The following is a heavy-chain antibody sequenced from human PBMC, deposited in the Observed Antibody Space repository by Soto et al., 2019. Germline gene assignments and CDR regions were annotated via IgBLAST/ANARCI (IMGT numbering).Heavy chain of an antibody. V-gene: IGHV1-18*01. CDR2: ISAYNGHT. J-gene: IGHJ4*02. Sequence: QVHLVQSGAEVKKPGASVKVSCKASGYSFTSHGIDWVRQAPGQGLEWMGWISAYNGHTYYAQRLHGRVTMTTDTSTSTATMELRSLRSDDTAVYYCARGGYGDYGRYWGQGTLVTVSS. CDR3: ARGGYGDYGRY. CDR1: GYSFTSHG. D-gene: IGHD4-17*01.